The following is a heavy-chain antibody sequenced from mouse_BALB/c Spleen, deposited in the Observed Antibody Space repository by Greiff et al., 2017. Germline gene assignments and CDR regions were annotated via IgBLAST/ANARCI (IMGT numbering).Heavy chain of an antibody. J-gene: IGHJ4*01. CDR1: GYTFTDYW. CDR2: IDTSDSYT. Sequence: QVQLQQSGAELVMPGASVKMSCKASGYTFTDYWMHWVKQRPGQGLEWIGAIDTSDSYTSYNQKFKGKATLTVDESSSTAYMQLSSLTSEDSAVYYCARRLLRGYAMDYWGQGTSVTVSS. V-gene: IGHV1-69*01. D-gene: IGHD1-1*01. CDR3: ARRLLRGYAMDY.